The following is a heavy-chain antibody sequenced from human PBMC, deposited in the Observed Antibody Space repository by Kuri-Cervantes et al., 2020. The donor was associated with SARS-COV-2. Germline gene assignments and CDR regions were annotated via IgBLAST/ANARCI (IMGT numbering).Heavy chain of an antibody. CDR3: ARGRVLLWFGELYFDY. Sequence: SETLSLTCAVYGGSFSGYQWSWIRQTPGMGLEWIGQINDSGATKYNPSLKSRVIVSMDKSKNQFSLKLSSVTAADTAVYYCARGRVLLWFGELYFDYWGQGTLVTVSS. V-gene: IGHV4-34*01. J-gene: IGHJ4*02. D-gene: IGHD3-10*01. CDR1: GGSFSGYQ. CDR2: INDSGAT.